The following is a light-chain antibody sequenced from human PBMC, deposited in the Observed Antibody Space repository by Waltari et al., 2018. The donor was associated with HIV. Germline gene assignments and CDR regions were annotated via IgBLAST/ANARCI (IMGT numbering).Light chain of an antibody. CDR1: SSDLGLFNL. J-gene: IGLJ1*01. CDR2: EVN. Sequence: QSALTQPASVSGSLGQSICISCSGSSSDLGLFNLVSWYQVSPGKAPKLIIHEVNKRPSGVSDRFSGSKSGKTASLTISGLQTEDEADYYCCSYAGDSNYVFGTGTKVTVL. CDR3: CSYAGDSNYV. V-gene: IGLV2-23*02.